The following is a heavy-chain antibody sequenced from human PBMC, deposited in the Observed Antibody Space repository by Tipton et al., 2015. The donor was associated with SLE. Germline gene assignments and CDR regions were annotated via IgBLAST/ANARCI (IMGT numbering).Heavy chain of an antibody. CDR2: IKHTGTT. J-gene: IGHJ6*03. CDR1: GGSFTDYF. Sequence: TLSLICTVSGGSFTDYFCPWFRQSPGRGLEWIGEIKHTGTTFYNPSLKSRVTISIDTSKTQFSLKMGSVTAADTAVYYCVRARREAWPPLYYLDVWGKGTAVTVSS. V-gene: IGHV4-34*01. D-gene: IGHD1-26*01. CDR3: VRARREAWPPLYYLDV.